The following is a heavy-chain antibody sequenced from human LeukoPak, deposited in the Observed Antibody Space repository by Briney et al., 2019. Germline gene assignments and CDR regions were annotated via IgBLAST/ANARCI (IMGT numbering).Heavy chain of an antibody. CDR2: ISYDGSNK. CDR3: AKDRSPPPVLVYYFDY. Sequence: GGSLRLSCAASGFTFSSYGMHWVRQAPGKGLEWVAVISYDGSNKYYADSVKGRFTIPRDNSKNTLYLQMNSLRAEDTAVYYCAKDRSPPPVLVYYFDYWGQGTLVTVSS. V-gene: IGHV3-30*18. J-gene: IGHJ4*02. CDR1: GFTFSSYG. D-gene: IGHD5/OR15-5a*01.